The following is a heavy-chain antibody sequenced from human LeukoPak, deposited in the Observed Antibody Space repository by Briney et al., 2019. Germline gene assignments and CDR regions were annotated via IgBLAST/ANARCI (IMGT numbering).Heavy chain of an antibody. V-gene: IGHV3-30-3*01. CDR1: GFTFSSYA. CDR2: ISYDGSNK. Sequence: GGSLRLSCAASGFTFSSYAMHWVRQAPGKGLEWVAVISYDGSNKYYADSVKGRFTISRDNSKNTLYLQMNSLRAEDTAVYYCARDYPSLAGDWGKVGATYSPDYWGQGTLVTVSS. J-gene: IGHJ4*02. D-gene: IGHD1-26*01. CDR3: ARDYPSLAGDWGKVGATYSPDY.